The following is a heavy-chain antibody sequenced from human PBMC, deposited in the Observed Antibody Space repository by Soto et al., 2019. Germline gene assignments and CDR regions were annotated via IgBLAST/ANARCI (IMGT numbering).Heavy chain of an antibody. V-gene: IGHV1-58*01. Sequence: ASVKVSCKASGFTFSNSAVQWVRQARGQRLEWIGWIVVGSGNTNYAQKFQERVTITRDMSTTTAYMELSSLRSVDTAVYYCATDKGDSYGYGNYWGQGTLVTAPQ. J-gene: IGHJ4*02. CDR3: ATDKGDSYGYGNY. D-gene: IGHD5-18*01. CDR1: GFTFSNSA. CDR2: IVVGSGNT.